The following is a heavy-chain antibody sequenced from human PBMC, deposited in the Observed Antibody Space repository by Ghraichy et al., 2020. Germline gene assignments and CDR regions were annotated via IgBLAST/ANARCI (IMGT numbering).Heavy chain of an antibody. J-gene: IGHJ6*02. D-gene: IGHD2-15*01. Sequence: QTLSLTCTVSGGSISSSSYYWGWIRQPPGKGLEWIGSIYYSGSTYYNPSLKSRVTISVDTSKNQFSLKLSSVTAADTAVYYCAAGGYCSGGSCYSNYYYGMDVWGQGTTVTVSS. V-gene: IGHV4-39*01. CDR2: IYYSGST. CDR3: AAGGYCSGGSCYSNYYYGMDV. CDR1: GGSISSSSYY.